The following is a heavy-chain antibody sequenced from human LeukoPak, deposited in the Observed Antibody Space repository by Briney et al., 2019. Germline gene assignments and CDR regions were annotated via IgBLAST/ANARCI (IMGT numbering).Heavy chain of an antibody. J-gene: IGHJ4*02. CDR3: ASPKGYYDSSGYFGY. CDR1: GFTFDDYA. D-gene: IGHD3-22*01. CDR2: ISWNSGSI. Sequence: GGSLRLSCAASGFTFDDYAMHWVRQAPGKGLEWVSGISWNSGSIGYADSVKGRFTISRDNAKNTLHLQMNSLRAEDTAVYYCASPKGYYDSSGYFGYWGQGTLVTVSS. V-gene: IGHV3-9*01.